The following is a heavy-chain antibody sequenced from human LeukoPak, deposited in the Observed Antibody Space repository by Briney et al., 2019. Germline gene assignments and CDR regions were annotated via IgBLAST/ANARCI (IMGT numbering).Heavy chain of an antibody. Sequence: ASVKVSCKASGYTFTSYDINWVRQATGQGLEWMGWMNPNSGNTGYAQKFQGRVTITRNTSISTAYMELSSLRAEDTAVYYCARVVGSGWYPYYYYYMDVWGKGTTVTISS. D-gene: IGHD6-19*01. V-gene: IGHV1-8*03. CDR1: GYTFTSYD. J-gene: IGHJ6*03. CDR2: MNPNSGNT. CDR3: ARVVGSGWYPYYYYYMDV.